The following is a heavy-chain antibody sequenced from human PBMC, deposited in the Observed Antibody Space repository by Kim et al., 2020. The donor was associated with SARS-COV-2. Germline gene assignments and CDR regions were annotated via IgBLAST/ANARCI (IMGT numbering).Heavy chain of an antibody. CDR2: IDWDDDK. Sequence: SGPTLVNPTQTLTLTCTFSGFSLSTSGMCVSWIRQPPGKALEWLARIDWDDDKYYSTSLKTRLTISKDTSKNQVVLTMTNMDPVDTATYYCARIERYYDSSGYYRTFDYWGQGTLVTVSS. CDR1: GFSLSTSGMC. J-gene: IGHJ4*02. CDR3: ARIERYYDSSGYYRTFDY. V-gene: IGHV2-70*11. D-gene: IGHD3-22*01.